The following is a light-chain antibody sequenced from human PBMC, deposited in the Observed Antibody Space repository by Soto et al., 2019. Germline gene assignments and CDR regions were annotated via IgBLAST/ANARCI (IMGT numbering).Light chain of an antibody. Sequence: DIQMTQSPSTLSASVGDRVTITCRASQSVSSGLAWYQHKPGKAPNLLIYKASSLESGVPSRFSGSESGTDFTLTISSLQPDDFAAYFCQQYHTSAPTFGGGTKVGIK. CDR1: QSVSSG. V-gene: IGKV1-5*03. CDR2: KAS. CDR3: QQYHTSAPT. J-gene: IGKJ4*01.